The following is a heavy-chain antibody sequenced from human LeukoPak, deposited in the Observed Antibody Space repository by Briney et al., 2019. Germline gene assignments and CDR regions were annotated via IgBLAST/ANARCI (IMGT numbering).Heavy chain of an antibody. J-gene: IGHJ4*02. Sequence: ASVKVSCKASGYRFTGYYIHWVRQAPGQGPEWMGWINPNSGGTDYAQKFQGRVTLTRDTSISTAYMELSRLRSDDTAVYYCARAGTSSGVFDYWGQGTLVTVSS. CDR3: ARAGTSSGVFDY. CDR2: INPNSGGT. D-gene: IGHD6-25*01. CDR1: GYRFTGYY. V-gene: IGHV1-2*02.